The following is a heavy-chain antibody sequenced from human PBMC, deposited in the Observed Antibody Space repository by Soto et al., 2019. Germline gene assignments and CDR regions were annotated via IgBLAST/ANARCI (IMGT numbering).Heavy chain of an antibody. CDR3: AHWGFIYYYSSGSRTDWFDP. CDR2: IYWDDDK. Sequence: SGPTLVNPTQTLTLTCTFSGFSLSTSGVGVGWIRQPPGKALEWLALIYWDDDKRYSPSLKSRLTITKDTSKNQVVLTMTNMDPVDTATYYCAHWGFIYYYSSGSRTDWFDPWGQGTLVTVSS. J-gene: IGHJ5*02. D-gene: IGHD3-22*01. V-gene: IGHV2-5*02. CDR1: GFSLSTSGVG.